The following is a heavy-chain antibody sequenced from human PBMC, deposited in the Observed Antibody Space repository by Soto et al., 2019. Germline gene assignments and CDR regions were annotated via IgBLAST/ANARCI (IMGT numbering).Heavy chain of an antibody. CDR2: ISGSGGST. V-gene: IGHV3-23*04. CDR3: AKAPSGYSGYNNWFDP. J-gene: IGHJ5*02. D-gene: IGHD5-12*01. Sequence: EVQLVESGGGLVQPGGSLRLSCAASGFTFSDSWMHWVRQPPGKGLEWVSAISGSGGSTYYADSVKGRFTISRDNSKNTLYLQMNSLRAEDTAVYYCAKAPSGYSGYNNWFDPWGQGTLVTVSS. CDR1: GFTFSDSW.